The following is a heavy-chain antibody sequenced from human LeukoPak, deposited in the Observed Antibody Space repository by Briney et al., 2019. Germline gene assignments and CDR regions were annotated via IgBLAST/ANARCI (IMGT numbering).Heavy chain of an antibody. CDR3: AKDAFYYYDSSGYYTDAFDI. CDR2: INVSCGRT. Sequence: AGGSLRLSCAASGCTFSNYAMSWGRQAPGKGLEWVSSINVSCGRTYYSDSVKGRCPISRDNSKNTLYLQMNSLRDEDTAIYYCAKDAFYYYDSSGYYTDAFDIWGHGTMVTVSS. J-gene: IGHJ3*02. CDR1: GCTFSNYA. D-gene: IGHD3-22*01. V-gene: IGHV3-23*01.